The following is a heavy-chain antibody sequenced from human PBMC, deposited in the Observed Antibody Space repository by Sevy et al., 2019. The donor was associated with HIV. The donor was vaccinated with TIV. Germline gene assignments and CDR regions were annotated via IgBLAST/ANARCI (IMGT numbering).Heavy chain of an antibody. V-gene: IGHV3-23*01. CDR3: VKVKWGVGATGGDFDS. J-gene: IGHJ4*02. Sequence: GGSLRLSCVASGLTFYSYAMSWVRQAPGKGLEWVSGVSGSGAFTFYADSVKGRFTISRDNSKNTLHLQMNSLRAEDTAVYYCVKVKWGVGATGGDFDSWGQGALVTVSS. CDR2: VSGSGAFT. CDR1: GLTFYSYA. D-gene: IGHD1-26*01.